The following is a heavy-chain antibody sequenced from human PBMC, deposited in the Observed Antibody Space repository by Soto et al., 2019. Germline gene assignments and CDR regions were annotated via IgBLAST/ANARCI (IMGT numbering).Heavy chain of an antibody. CDR3: ARNDTSGHYSDY. V-gene: IGHV1-18*01. CDR1: GYNFNTYG. CDR2: ISVNSGTT. D-gene: IGHD3-22*01. J-gene: IGHJ4*02. Sequence: QVQLVQSEAEVKKPGASVKVPCKASGYNFNTYGITWVRQAPGQGLEWMGWISVNSGTTNYAQKIQGRVTMTTDTSSSTAFMELRSLRSDDTAVYYCARNDTSGHYSDYWGQGTLVTVSS.